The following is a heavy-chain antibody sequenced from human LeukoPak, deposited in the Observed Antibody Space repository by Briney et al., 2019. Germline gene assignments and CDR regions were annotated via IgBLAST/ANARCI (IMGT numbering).Heavy chain of an antibody. CDR2: IYYSGST. D-gene: IGHD3-22*01. J-gene: IGHJ5*02. CDR3: ARWITTYLFDP. Sequence: GSLRLSCSASGLTFSSYSMNWVRQPPGKGLEWIGSIYYSGSTYYNPSLKSRVTISVDTSKNQFSLKLSSVTAADTAVYYCARWITTYLFDPWGQGTLVTVSS. V-gene: IGHV4-39*01. CDR1: GLTFSSYS.